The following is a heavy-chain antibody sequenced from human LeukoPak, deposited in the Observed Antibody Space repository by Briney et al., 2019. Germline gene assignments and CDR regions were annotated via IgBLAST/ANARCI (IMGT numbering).Heavy chain of an antibody. CDR3: ARDARITIFGVVDYYMDV. CDR2: ILHSGTT. CDR1: GYSISSGYW. J-gene: IGHJ6*03. Sequence: PSGTLSLTCVVSGYSISSGYWWSWVRQSPGQGLEWIGEILHSGTTNYNPSLKSRVTISVDRSKNQFSLKLSSVTAADTAVYYCARDARITIFGVVDYYMDVWGKGTTVTVSS. D-gene: IGHD3-3*01. V-gene: IGHV4-4*02.